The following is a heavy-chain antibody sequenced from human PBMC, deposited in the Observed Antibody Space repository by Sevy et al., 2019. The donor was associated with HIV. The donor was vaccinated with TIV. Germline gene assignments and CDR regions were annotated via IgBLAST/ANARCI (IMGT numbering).Heavy chain of an antibody. CDR2: ISGSGGSP. J-gene: IGHJ6*02. CDR1: GFTFSTYA. D-gene: IGHD6-13*01. Sequence: GGSLRLSCAASGFTFSTYAMSWVRQAPGKGLEWVSAISGSGGSPYYADSVMGRFTVSRDKSKSTLYLQMNSLRAEDTAVYYCAKGDSTFYGLDVWGQGTTVTVSS. V-gene: IGHV3-23*01. CDR3: AKGDSTFYGLDV.